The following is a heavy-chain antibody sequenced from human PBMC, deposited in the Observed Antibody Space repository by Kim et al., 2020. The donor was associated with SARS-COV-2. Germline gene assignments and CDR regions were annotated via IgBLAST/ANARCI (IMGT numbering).Heavy chain of an antibody. Sequence: GGSLRLSCAASGFTFSDHYMDWVRQAPGKGLEWVGRTRNKANSYTTEYAASVKGRFTISRDDSKNSLYLQMNSLKTEDTAVYYCARYARGLRAFDIWGQGTMVTVSS. V-gene: IGHV3-72*01. CDR3: ARYARGLRAFDI. J-gene: IGHJ3*02. CDR2: TRNKANSYTT. CDR1: GFTFSDHY. D-gene: IGHD2-8*01.